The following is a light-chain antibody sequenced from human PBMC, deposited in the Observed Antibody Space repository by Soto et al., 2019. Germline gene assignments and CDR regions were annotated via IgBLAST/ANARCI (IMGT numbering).Light chain of an antibody. CDR1: QSVSSY. CDR2: DAS. CDR3: QQSYSSPPT. J-gene: IGKJ1*01. Sequence: EIVLTQSPATLSLSPGERATLSCRASQSVSSYLAWYQQKPGQAPRLLIYDASNRATGIPARFSGSGSGTDFTLTISRLEPEDFATYYCQQSYSSPPTFGQGTKVDIK. V-gene: IGKV3-11*01.